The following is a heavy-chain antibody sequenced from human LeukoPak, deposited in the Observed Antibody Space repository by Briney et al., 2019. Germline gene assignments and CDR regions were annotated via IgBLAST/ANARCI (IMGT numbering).Heavy chain of an antibody. Sequence: SETLSLTCTVSGGSVSSGSYYWSWIRQPPGKGLAWIGYIYYSGSTNYNPSLKSRVTISVDTSKNQFSLKLSSVTAADTAVYYCARGLLGDDAFDIWGQGKMVTVSS. V-gene: IGHV4-61*01. J-gene: IGHJ3*02. CDR2: IYYSGST. CDR3: ARGLLGDDAFDI. CDR1: GGSVSSGSYY.